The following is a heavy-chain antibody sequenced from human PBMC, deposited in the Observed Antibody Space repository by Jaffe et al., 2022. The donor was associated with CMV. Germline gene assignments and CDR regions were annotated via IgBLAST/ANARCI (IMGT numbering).Heavy chain of an antibody. CDR1: GGSFSGYY. Sequence: QVQLQQWGAGLLKPSETLSLTCAVYGGSFSGYYWSWIRQPPGKGLEWIGEINHSGSTNYNPSLKSRVTISVDTSKNQFSLKLSSVTAADTAVYYCARGVIVGAPNGYYFDYWGQGTLVTVSS. D-gene: IGHD1-26*01. CDR2: INHSGST. J-gene: IGHJ4*02. V-gene: IGHV4-34*01. CDR3: ARGVIVGAPNGYYFDY.